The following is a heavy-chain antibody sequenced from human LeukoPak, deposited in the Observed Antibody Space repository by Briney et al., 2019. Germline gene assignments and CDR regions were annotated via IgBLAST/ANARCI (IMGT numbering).Heavy chain of an antibody. J-gene: IGHJ4*02. CDR1: GFTFSIYA. V-gene: IGHV3-64*02. CDR2: ISKNGDNT. D-gene: IGHD1-26*01. Sequence: GSLRLSCAASGFTFSIYAMHWVRQAPGKGLEYVSSISKNGDNTFYVDAVKGRFTISRDNSKNTLYLHMGSLKDEDMAVYYCARSGDIVGPTTFDYWGQGTLVTVSS. CDR3: ARSGDIVGPTTFDY.